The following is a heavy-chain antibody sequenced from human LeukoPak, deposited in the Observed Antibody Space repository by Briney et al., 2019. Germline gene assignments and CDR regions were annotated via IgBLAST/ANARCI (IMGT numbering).Heavy chain of an antibody. D-gene: IGHD6-13*01. J-gene: IGHJ4*02. CDR2: ISSSSTI. V-gene: IGHV3-48*04. CDR3: ARWSSSWYSSFDY. CDR1: GFTFSSYS. Sequence: GGSLRLSCAASGFTFSSYSMNWVRQAPGKGLEWVSYISSSSTIYYAGSVKGRFTISRDNAKNSLYLQMNSLRAEDTAVYYCARWSSSWYSSFDYWGQGTLVTVSS.